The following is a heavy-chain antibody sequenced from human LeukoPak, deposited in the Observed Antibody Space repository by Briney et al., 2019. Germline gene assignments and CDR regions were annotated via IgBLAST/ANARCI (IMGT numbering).Heavy chain of an antibody. D-gene: IGHD3-22*01. J-gene: IGHJ3*02. CDR2: IYYSGST. Sequence: SETLPLTCTVSGGSISSSSYYWGWIRQPPGKGLEWIGSIYYSGSTNYNPSLKSRVTISVDTSKNQFSLKLSSVTAADTAVYYCARPYYYDSSAPFDIWGQGTMVTVSS. V-gene: IGHV4-39*07. CDR3: ARPYYYDSSAPFDI. CDR1: GGSISSSSYY.